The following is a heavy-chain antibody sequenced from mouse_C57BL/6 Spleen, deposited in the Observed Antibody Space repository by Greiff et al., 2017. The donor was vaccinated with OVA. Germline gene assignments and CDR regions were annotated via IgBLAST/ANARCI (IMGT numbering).Heavy chain of an antibody. CDR1: RFTFSNYW. Sequence: EVKLEESGGGLVQPGGSMKLSCVASRFTFSNYWMNWVRQSPEKGLEWVAQIRLKSDNCATHYAESVKGWFTISRDDSKSSVYLQMNNLRTEDTGIYYCTGFMDYWGQGTSVTVSS. V-gene: IGHV6-3*01. J-gene: IGHJ4*01. CDR2: IRLKSDNCAT. CDR3: TGFMDY.